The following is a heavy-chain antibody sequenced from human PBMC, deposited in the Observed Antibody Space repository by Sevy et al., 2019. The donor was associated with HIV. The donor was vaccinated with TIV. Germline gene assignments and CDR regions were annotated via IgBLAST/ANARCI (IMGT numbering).Heavy chain of an antibody. Sequence: ASVKVSCKASGYTFTSYYMHWVRQAPGQGLEWMGIINPSGGRKSYAQKFQGRVTMTRDTSTSTVYMELSSLGSEDTAVYYCARGGTPDILTGYYLDHWGQGNLVTISP. J-gene: IGHJ4*02. V-gene: IGHV1-46*03. CDR3: ARGGTPDILTGYYLDH. CDR2: INPSGGRK. D-gene: IGHD3-9*01. CDR1: GYTFTSYY.